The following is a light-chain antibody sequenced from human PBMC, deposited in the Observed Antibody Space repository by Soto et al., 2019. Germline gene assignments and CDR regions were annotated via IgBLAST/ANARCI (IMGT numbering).Light chain of an antibody. V-gene: IGLV4-69*01. CDR3: QTWDTGISVV. J-gene: IGLJ2*01. CDR2: LNNDGSH. CDR1: SGHSNYA. Sequence: QPVLTQSPSASASLGASVKLTCTLSSGHSNYAIAWHQQQPEKGPRYLMKLNNDGSHSKGDGIPDRFSGSSSGAERYLTISSHQSEDESDYYGQTWDTGISVVFGGGTKVTVL.